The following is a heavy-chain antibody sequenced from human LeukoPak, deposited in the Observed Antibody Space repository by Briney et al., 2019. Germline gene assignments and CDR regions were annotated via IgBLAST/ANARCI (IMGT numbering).Heavy chain of an antibody. D-gene: IGHD5-24*01. CDR3: ARSGGYNRNYYYYGMDV. CDR1: GGSISSYY. J-gene: IGHJ6*02. Sequence: SETLSLTCAVSGGSISSYYWSWIRQPPGKGLEWIGYIYYSGSTNYNPSLKSRVTISVDTSKNQFSPKLSSVTAADTAVYYCARSGGYNRNYYYYGMDVRGQGTTVTVSS. CDR2: IYYSGST. V-gene: IGHV4-59*01.